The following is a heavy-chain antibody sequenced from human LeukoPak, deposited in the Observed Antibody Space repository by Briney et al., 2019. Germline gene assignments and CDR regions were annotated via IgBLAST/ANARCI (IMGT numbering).Heavy chain of an antibody. CDR3: ARDRDWSVLYDASDI. Sequence: GGSLRLSCAASGFTFSSYSMNWVRQAPGKGLEWVSFISSSDSYIYYADSVKGRFTISRNNAKNSLYLQMNSLRAEDTAVYYCARDRDWSVLYDASDIWGQGTMVTVSS. CDR2: ISSSDSYI. CDR1: GFTFSSYS. D-gene: IGHD3/OR15-3a*01. V-gene: IGHV3-21*01. J-gene: IGHJ3*02.